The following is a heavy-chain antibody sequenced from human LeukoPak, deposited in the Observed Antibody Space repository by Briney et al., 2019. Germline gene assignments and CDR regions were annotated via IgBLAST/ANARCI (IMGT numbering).Heavy chain of an antibody. CDR2: INAGNGNT. V-gene: IGHV1-3*01. J-gene: IGHJ4*02. D-gene: IGHD3-22*01. CDR1: GYTFTIYG. CDR3: ARDDYYDSSGSSDY. Sequence: GASVTVSCKASGYTFTIYGISWVRQAPGQRLEWMGWINAGNGNTKYSQKFQGRVTITRDTSASTAYMELSSLRSEDTAVYYCARDDYYDSSGSSDYWGQGTLVTVSS.